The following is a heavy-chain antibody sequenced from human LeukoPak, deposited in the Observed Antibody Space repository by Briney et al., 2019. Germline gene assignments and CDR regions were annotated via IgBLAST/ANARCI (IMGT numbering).Heavy chain of an antibody. CDR3: ASGYCSGGSCYSAYDGFDI. CDR1: GFTFSSYG. J-gene: IGHJ3*02. Sequence: GGSLRLSCAASGFTFSSYGMHWVRQAPGKGLEWVAVIWYDGSNKYYADSVKGRFTISRDNSKNTLYLQMNSLRAEDTAVYYCASGYCSGGSCYSAYDGFDIWGQGTMVTVSS. D-gene: IGHD2-15*01. CDR2: IWYDGSNK. V-gene: IGHV3-33*01.